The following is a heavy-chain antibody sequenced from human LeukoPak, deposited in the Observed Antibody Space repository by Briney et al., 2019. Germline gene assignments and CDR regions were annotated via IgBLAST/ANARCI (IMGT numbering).Heavy chain of an antibody. CDR3: ARDHNYAFDN. D-gene: IGHD1-1*01. CDR1: GFPFSDYS. V-gene: IGHV3-48*04. J-gene: IGHJ4*02. Sequence: GGSLRLSCTASGFPFSDYSMNWVRQAPGKGLEWISYIGISSGNTKYADSVKGRFTISADNARNSLYLQMNSLRIEDTAVYYCARDHNYAFDNWGQGTLVTVSS. CDR2: IGISSGNT.